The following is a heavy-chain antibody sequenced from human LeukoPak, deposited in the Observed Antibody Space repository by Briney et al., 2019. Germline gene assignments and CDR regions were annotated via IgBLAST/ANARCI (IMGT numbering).Heavy chain of an antibody. Sequence: SETLSLTSSVSSGSMSIYCWSWIRQAAGKGLEWIGRTFTSGSTTYNPSLKSRVTMSVDTSRNQFSLELTSVTAADTAVYYCARRLVGDTYMVSEWGQGTLVTVSS. J-gene: IGHJ4*02. V-gene: IGHV4-4*07. D-gene: IGHD5-18*01. CDR2: TFTSGST. CDR3: ARRLVGDTYMVSE. CDR1: SGSMSIYC.